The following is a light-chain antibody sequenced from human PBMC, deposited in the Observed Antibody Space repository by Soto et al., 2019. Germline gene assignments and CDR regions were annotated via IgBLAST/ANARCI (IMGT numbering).Light chain of an antibody. V-gene: IGKV3-11*01. CDR1: QSIGTS. CDR2: DAF. CDR3: RQRYNWPLT. J-gene: IGKJ4*01. Sequence: TGLTQSPATLSLSPGERATLACKASQSIGTSLGWIQQKPGQAPRLLIDDAFNRATGIPARFTGSGSGSDVTRTISSLEPEDFGVYYCRQRYNWPLTFGGGTKVESK.